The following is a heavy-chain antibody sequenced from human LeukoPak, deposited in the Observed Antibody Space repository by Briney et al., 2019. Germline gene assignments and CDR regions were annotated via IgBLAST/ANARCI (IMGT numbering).Heavy chain of an antibody. Sequence: PSETLSLTCTVSGGSISTYYWSWIRQPPGKGLKWIGYIHYSGTTNYNPSLKNRVTISLDTSKNQFSLNLSSVTAAGTAVYYCARMGGYSGYATHWGQGTLVTVSS. CDR1: GGSISTYY. D-gene: IGHD5-12*01. J-gene: IGHJ4*02. CDR2: IHYSGTT. CDR3: ARMGGYSGYATH. V-gene: IGHV4-59*08.